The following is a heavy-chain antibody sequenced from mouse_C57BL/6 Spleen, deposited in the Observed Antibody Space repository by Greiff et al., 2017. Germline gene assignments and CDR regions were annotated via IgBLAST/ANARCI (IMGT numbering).Heavy chain of an antibody. CDR1: GFNIKDDY. CDR3: TRGTTVVATPH. CDR2: IDPENGDT. V-gene: IGHV14-4*01. Sequence: VQLQQSGAELVRPGASVKLSCTASGFNIKDDYMHWVKQRPEQGLEWIGWIDPENGDTEYASKFQGKATITADTSSNTAYLQLSSLTSEDTAVYYCTRGTTVVATPHWGQGTTLTVSS. D-gene: IGHD1-1*01. J-gene: IGHJ2*01.